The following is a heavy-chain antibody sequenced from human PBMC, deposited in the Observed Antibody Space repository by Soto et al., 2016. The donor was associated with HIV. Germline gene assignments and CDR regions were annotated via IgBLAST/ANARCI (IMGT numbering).Heavy chain of an antibody. CDR3: ARGVKDLTVILDY. CDR2: MNPDNGNT. J-gene: IGHJ4*02. D-gene: IGHD4-17*01. Sequence: WMGWMNPDNGNTEFAQNFQDRVTFTRNRSISTAYLELSSLTSDDTAVYYCARGVKDLTVILDYWGQGTLVTVSS. V-gene: IGHV1-8*03.